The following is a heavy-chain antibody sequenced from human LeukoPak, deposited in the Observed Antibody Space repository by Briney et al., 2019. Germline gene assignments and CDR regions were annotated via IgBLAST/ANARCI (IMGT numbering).Heavy chain of an antibody. V-gene: IGHV4-34*01. Sequence: SETLSLTCAVYGGSFSVYYWSWIRQPPGKGLEWIGEISHSGSTNFNPSLKSRVSMSVDTSQNQFSLKLSSVTAADTAVYYCARGVYDFWSGTFDYWGQGTLVTVSS. CDR3: ARGVYDFWSGTFDY. CDR1: GGSFSVYY. CDR2: ISHSGST. D-gene: IGHD3-3*01. J-gene: IGHJ4*02.